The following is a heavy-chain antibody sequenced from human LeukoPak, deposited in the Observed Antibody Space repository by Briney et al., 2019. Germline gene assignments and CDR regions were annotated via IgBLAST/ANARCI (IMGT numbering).Heavy chain of an antibody. J-gene: IGHJ5*02. CDR1: GFTFSDYY. CDR2: ISSSGSTI. Sequence: PGGSLRLSCAASGFTFSDYYMSWIRQAPGKGLEWVSYISSSGSTIYYADSVKGRFTISRDNAKNSLYLQMNSLRAEDTAMYYCARDRTAAAVGSPGPWGQGILVTVSS. V-gene: IGHV3-11*04. CDR3: ARDRTAAAVGSPGP. D-gene: IGHD6-13*01.